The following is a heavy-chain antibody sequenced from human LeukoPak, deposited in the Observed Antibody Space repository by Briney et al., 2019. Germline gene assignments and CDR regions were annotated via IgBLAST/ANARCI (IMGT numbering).Heavy chain of an antibody. CDR1: GFTFSSYA. D-gene: IGHD3-10*01. CDR3: AKDSRYYYGSGSYFGLDY. V-gene: IGHV3-23*01. Sequence: GGSLRLSCAASGFTFSSYAMSWVRQAPGKGLEWVPAISGSGGSTYYTDSVKGRFTISRDNSKNTLYLQMTRLRAEDTAVYYCAKDSRYYYGSGSYFGLDYWGQGTLVTVSS. CDR2: ISGSGGST. J-gene: IGHJ4*02.